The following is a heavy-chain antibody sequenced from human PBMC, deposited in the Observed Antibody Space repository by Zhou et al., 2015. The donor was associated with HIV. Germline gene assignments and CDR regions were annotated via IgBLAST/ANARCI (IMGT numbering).Heavy chain of an antibody. D-gene: IGHD5-12*01. V-gene: IGHV3-13*01. J-gene: IGHJ2*01. CDR2: IGTAGDT. CDR1: GFTFNNYG. CDR3: AREGGYDYRGWNFDL. Sequence: EVQLVESGGGLVQPGGSLRLSCAASGFTFNNYGIHWVRQVTGEGLEWVSGIGTAGDTYYTDSVKDRFIISRENSKKSFYLQMNRLRVGDTAVYYCAREGGYDYRGWNFDLWGRGTLVTVSS.